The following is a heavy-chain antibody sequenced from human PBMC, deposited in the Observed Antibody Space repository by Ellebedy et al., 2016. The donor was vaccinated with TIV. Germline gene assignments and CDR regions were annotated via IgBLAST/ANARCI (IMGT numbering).Heavy chain of an antibody. Sequence: GESLKISCAASGFTFRDYWMSWVRPAPGKGLQWVANINRVGSAKHYLESLKGRFTISRDNAKNSLNLQLNSLRVEDGVVYYCGRHGTYVADRGLDSWGQGTLVTVSS. CDR3: GRHGTYVADRGLDS. D-gene: IGHD6-6*01. V-gene: IGHV3-7*03. CDR1: GFTFRDYW. J-gene: IGHJ5*01. CDR2: INRVGSAK.